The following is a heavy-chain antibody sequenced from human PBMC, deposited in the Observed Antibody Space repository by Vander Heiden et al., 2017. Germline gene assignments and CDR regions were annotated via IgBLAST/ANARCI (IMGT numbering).Heavy chain of an antibody. CDR3: ARHMITFGGVIVNFDY. CDR1: GYSFTSYW. V-gene: IGHV5-51*01. Sequence: EVQLVQSGAEVKTPGEALKISCKGSGYSFTSYWIGWVRQMPGKGLEWMGIIYPGDSDTRYSPSFQGQVTISADKSISTAYLQWSSLKASDTAMYYCARHMITFGGVIVNFDYWGQGTLVTVSS. J-gene: IGHJ4*02. D-gene: IGHD3-16*02. CDR2: IYPGDSDT.